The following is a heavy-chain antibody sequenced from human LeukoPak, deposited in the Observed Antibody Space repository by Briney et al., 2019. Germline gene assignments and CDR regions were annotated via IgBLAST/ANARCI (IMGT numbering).Heavy chain of an antibody. CDR2: IYHSGST. CDR3: ARDPVSWFDP. J-gene: IGHJ5*02. Sequence: SETLSLTCTVSGYSISSGYYWGWIRQPPGKGLEWIGSIYHSGSTYYNPSLKSRVTISVDTSKNQFSLKLSSVTAADTAVYYCARDPVSWFDPWGQGTLVTVSS. CDR1: GYSISSGYY. V-gene: IGHV4-38-2*02.